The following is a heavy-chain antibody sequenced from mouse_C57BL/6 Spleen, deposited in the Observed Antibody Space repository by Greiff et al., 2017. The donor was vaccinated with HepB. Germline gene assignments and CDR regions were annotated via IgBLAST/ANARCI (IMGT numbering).Heavy chain of an antibody. CDR1: GFTFSSYT. Sequence: EVQLVESGGGLVKPGGSLKLSCAASGFTFSSYTMSWVRQTPEKRLEWVATISGGGGNTYYPDSVKGRFTISRDNAKNTLYLQMSSLRSEDTALYYCARQGDYDVLYAMDYWGQGTSVTVSS. CDR2: ISGGGGNT. J-gene: IGHJ4*01. D-gene: IGHD2-4*01. V-gene: IGHV5-9*01. CDR3: ARQGDYDVLYAMDY.